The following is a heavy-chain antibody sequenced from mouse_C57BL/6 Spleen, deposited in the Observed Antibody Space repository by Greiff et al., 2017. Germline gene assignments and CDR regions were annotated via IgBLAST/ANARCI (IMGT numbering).Heavy chain of an antibody. CDR3: ARMKYYDYGAYYFDY. D-gene: IGHD2-4*01. Sequence: EVKVVESGGGLVKPGGSLKLSCAASGFTFSDYGMHWVRQAPEKGLEWVAYISSGSSTIYYADTVKGRFTISRDNAKNTLFLQMTSLRAEDTAMYYCARMKYYDYGAYYFDYWGQGTTLTVSS. CDR1: GFTFSDYG. CDR2: ISSGSSTI. V-gene: IGHV5-17*01. J-gene: IGHJ2*01.